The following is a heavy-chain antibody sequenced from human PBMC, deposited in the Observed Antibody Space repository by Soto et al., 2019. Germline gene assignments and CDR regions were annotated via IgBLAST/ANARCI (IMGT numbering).Heavy chain of an antibody. CDR1: GFTFSNAW. CDR2: IKSKTDGGTT. D-gene: IGHD4-17*01. CDR3: TTDLGFGDYGAGR. V-gene: IGHV3-15*07. J-gene: IGHJ4*02. Sequence: EVQLVESGGGLVKPGGSLRLSCAASGFTFSNAWMNWVRQAPGKGLEWVGRIKSKTDGGTTDYAAPVKGRFTISRDDSKNTLYLQMNSLKTEDRAVYYCTTDLGFGDYGAGRGGQGTLVTVSS.